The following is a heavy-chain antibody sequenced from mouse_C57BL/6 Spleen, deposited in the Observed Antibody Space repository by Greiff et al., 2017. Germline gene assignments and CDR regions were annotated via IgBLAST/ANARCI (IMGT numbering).Heavy chain of an antibody. J-gene: IGHJ4*01. CDR1: GFTFSDYG. D-gene: IGHD1-1*01. V-gene: IGHV5-15*01. CDR3: ARLLTTVVAPYAMDY. CDR2: ISNLAYSI. Sequence: EVKLMESGGGLVQPGGSLKLSCAASGFTFSDYGMAWVRQAPRKGPEWVAFISNLAYSIYYADTVTGRFTISRENAKNTLYLEMSSLRSEDTAMYYCARLLTTVVAPYAMDYWGQGTSVTVSS.